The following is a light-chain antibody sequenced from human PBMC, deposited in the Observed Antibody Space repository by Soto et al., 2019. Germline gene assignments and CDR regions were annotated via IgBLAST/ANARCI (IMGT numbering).Light chain of an antibody. J-gene: IGLJ2*01. CDR2: EVS. Sequence: QSVLTQPASMSGPPGQSITISCTGTSSDVGDYNYVSWYQQHPGKAPKLMIYEVSHRLSGVSNRFSGSKSGYTASLTISGLQDEDEADYYCSSYISNSIVVFGGGTKVTVL. CDR1: SSDVGDYNY. CDR3: SSYISNSIVV. V-gene: IGLV2-14*01.